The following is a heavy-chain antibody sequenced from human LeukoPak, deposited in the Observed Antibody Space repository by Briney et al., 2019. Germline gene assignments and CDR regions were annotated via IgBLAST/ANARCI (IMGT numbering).Heavy chain of an antibody. V-gene: IGHV1-69*05. Sequence: SVKVSCKASGGTFSSYAISWVRQAPGQGLEWMGRIIPIFGTANYAQKFQGRVTITTDESTSTAYMELCSLRSEDTAVYYCARDPRGIVVVTSDGGAFDIWGQGTMVTVSS. CDR1: GGTFSSYA. CDR2: IIPIFGTA. D-gene: IGHD3-22*01. CDR3: ARDPRGIVVVTSDGGAFDI. J-gene: IGHJ3*02.